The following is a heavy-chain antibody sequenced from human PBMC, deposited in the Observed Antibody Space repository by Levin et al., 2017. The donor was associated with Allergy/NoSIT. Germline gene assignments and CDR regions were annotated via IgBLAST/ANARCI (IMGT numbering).Heavy chain of an antibody. CDR1: GFTFSSYS. CDR2: ISSSSSTT. D-gene: IGHD3-22*01. V-gene: IGHV3-48*02. Sequence: GGSLRLSCAASGFTFSSYSMNWVRQAPGKGLEWVSYISSSSSTTYYADSVKGRFTISRDNAKNSLYLQMNSLRDEDTAVYYCARDRYYDSSGYYPYYYYYGMDVWGQGTTVTVSS. CDR3: ARDRYYDSSGYYPYYYYYGMDV. J-gene: IGHJ6*02.